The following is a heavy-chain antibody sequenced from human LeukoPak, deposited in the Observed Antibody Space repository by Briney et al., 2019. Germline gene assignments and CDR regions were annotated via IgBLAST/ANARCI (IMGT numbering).Heavy chain of an antibody. V-gene: IGHV5-51*01. J-gene: IGHJ4*02. Sequence: KSGESLKISCEASGYNFKIYWIGWVRQMPGKGLEWMGIISPGGSDTRYSPSFEGQVTISADRSINTAYLQWSSLKASDTAIYYCARQQAVPRPGMDYWGQGTVVNVSS. CDR1: GYNFKIYW. CDR3: ARQQAVPRPGMDY. CDR2: ISPGGSDT. D-gene: IGHD6-6*01.